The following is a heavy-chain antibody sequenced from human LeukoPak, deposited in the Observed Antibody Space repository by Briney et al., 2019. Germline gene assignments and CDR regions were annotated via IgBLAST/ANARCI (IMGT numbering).Heavy chain of an antibody. V-gene: IGHV5-51*01. Sequence: GESLKISCKGSGYSFTSYWIGWVRQMPGKGLEWMGIIYPGDSDTRYSPSFQGQVTISADKSISTAYLQWSSLKASDTAMYYCARLPGSSESTSAFDIWGQGTMVTVSS. CDR1: GYSFTSYW. CDR2: IYPGDSDT. J-gene: IGHJ3*02. D-gene: IGHD1-26*01. CDR3: ARLPGSSESTSAFDI.